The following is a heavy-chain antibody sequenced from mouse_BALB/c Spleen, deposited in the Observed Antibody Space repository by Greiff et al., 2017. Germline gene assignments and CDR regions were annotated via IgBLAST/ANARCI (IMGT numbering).Heavy chain of an antibody. D-gene: IGHD1-2*01. V-gene: IGHV14-1*02. CDR2: IDPENGNT. Sequence: EVQRVESGAELVRPGALVKLSCKASGFNIKDYYMHWVKQRPEQGLEWIGWIDPENGNTIYDPKFQGKASITADTSSNTAYLQLSSLTSEDTAVYYCARSDTTATSWFAYWGQGTLVTVSA. CDR3: ARSDTTATSWFAY. J-gene: IGHJ3*01. CDR1: GFNIKDYY.